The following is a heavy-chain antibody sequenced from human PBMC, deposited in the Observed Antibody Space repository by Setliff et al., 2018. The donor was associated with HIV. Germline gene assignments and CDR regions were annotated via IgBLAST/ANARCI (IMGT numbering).Heavy chain of an antibody. CDR3: AGDSGYPSNWFDP. D-gene: IGHD3-22*01. V-gene: IGHV4-39*02. J-gene: IGHJ5*02. CDR2: IYYSGTT. Sequence: TPQPPGEGLEWIGSIYYSGTTYYAPSLETRLTISVDTSTNQFSLKLTSVTAADTAMYFCAGDSGYPSNWFDPWGQGILVTVSS.